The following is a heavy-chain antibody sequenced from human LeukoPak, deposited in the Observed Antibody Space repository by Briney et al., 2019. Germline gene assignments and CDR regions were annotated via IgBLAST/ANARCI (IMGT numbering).Heavy chain of an antibody. CDR1: GFTFSDYA. CDR2: ISYGGQNT. D-gene: IGHD4/OR15-4a*01. Sequence: PGPSLRLSCPASGFTFSDYAMNCVRQAPGKGLEWVTGISYGGQNTLYVDSEKGRFNISRDNLRNTLNLAVNSLRAEDTAVYYCAKDPHPYGESVGGYHFDYWGQGILVTVSS. V-gene: IGHV3-23*01. J-gene: IGHJ4*02. CDR3: AKDPHPYGESVGGYHFDY.